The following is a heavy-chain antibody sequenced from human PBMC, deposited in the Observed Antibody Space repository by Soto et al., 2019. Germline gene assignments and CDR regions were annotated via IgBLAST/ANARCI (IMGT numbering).Heavy chain of an antibody. Sequence: QVQLVESGGGVVQPGRSLRLSCAASGFTFSSYAMHWVRQAPGKGLEWVAVISYDGSNKYYADSVKGRFTISRDNSKNTLYLQMNSLRAEDTAVYYCARGYDILTGYPEKQFDYWGQGTLVTVSS. CDR1: GFTFSSYA. CDR3: ARGYDILTGYPEKQFDY. J-gene: IGHJ4*02. D-gene: IGHD3-9*01. CDR2: ISYDGSNK. V-gene: IGHV3-30-3*01.